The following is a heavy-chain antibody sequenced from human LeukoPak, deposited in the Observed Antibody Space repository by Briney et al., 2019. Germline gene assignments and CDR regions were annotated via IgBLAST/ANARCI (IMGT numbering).Heavy chain of an antibody. D-gene: IGHD2-15*01. CDR3: ARDWSCSGGSCYSGDWFDP. CDR1: GGSISSYY. Sequence: PSETLSLTCTVSGGSISSYYWSWIRQPAGKGLEWIGRIYTSGSTNYNPSLKSRVTISVDTSKNQFSLKLSSVTAADTAVYYCARDWSCSGGSCYSGDWFDPWGQGTLVTVSS. J-gene: IGHJ5*02. CDR2: IYTSGST. V-gene: IGHV4-4*07.